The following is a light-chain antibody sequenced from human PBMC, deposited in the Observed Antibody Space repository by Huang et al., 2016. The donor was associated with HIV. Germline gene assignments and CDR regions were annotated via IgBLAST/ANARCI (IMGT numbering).Light chain of an antibody. CDR1: QSVNNH. J-gene: IGKJ5*01. CDR2: DAV. CDR3: QQRSNWPWIT. Sequence: VLTQSPATLSLSPGESATLSCRASQSVNNHLAWYQRKPGQVLRLLIYDAVNRTTGIPARFSGSASGTDFTLTISSLEPEDSAVYYCQQRSNWPWITFGQGTRLEIK. V-gene: IGKV3-11*01.